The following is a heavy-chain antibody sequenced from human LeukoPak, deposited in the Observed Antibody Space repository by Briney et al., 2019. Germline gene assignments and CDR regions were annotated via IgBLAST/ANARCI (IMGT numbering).Heavy chain of an antibody. J-gene: IGHJ4*02. D-gene: IGHD3-22*01. V-gene: IGHV1-46*01. CDR3: ARGRITMIVVVSLTIDY. CDR1: GYTFTSCY. CDR2: INPSGGST. Sequence: GASVKVSCKASGYTFTSCYMHWVRQAPGQGLEWMGIINPSGGSTSYAQKFQGRVTMTRDTSTSTVYMELSSLRSEDTAVYYCARGRITMIVVVSLTIDYWGQGTLVTVSS.